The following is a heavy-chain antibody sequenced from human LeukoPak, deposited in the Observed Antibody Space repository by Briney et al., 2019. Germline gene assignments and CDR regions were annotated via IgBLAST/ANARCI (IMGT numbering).Heavy chain of an antibody. CDR3: ARDGIAAAGRENYYYYGMDV. Sequence: SETLSLTCTVSGGSISSYYWSWIRQPPGKGLEWIGYIYYSGSTNYNPSLKSRVTISVDTSKNQFSLKLSSVTAADTAVYYCARDGIAAAGRENYYYYGMDVWGQGTTDTVSS. CDR2: IYYSGST. CDR1: GGSISSYY. V-gene: IGHV4-59*01. D-gene: IGHD6-13*01. J-gene: IGHJ6*02.